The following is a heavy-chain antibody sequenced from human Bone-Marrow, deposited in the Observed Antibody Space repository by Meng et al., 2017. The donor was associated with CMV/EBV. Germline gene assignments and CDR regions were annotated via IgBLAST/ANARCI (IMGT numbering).Heavy chain of an antibody. Sequence: SETLSLTCTVSGGSISSYYWSWIRQPPGKGLEWIGEINHSGSTNYNPSLKSRVTISVDTSKNQFSLKLSSVTAADTAVYYCAGYLGVVIINAFDIWGQWTMVTVSS. CDR2: INHSGST. CDR3: AGYLGVVIINAFDI. CDR1: GGSISSYY. D-gene: IGHD3-3*01. J-gene: IGHJ3*02. V-gene: IGHV4-34*01.